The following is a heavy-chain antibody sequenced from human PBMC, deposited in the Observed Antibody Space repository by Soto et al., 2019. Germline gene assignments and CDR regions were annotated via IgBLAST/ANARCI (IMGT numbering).Heavy chain of an antibody. D-gene: IGHD6-6*01. Sequence: GGSLRLSCAASGFTFSSYWMSWVRQAPGKGLEWVANIKQDGSEKYYVDSVKGRFTISRDNAKNSLYLQMNSLRAEDTAVYYCARAEYSSSSAFDIWGQGTLVTVSS. V-gene: IGHV3-7*03. CDR3: ARAEYSSSSAFDI. CDR1: GFTFSSYW. J-gene: IGHJ3*02. CDR2: IKQDGSEK.